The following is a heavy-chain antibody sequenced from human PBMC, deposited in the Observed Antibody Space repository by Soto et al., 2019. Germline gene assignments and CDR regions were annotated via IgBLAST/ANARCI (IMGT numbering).Heavy chain of an antibody. CDR3: ARASCSNGLCHGGPFDY. CDR1: GGSISSGGYY. Sequence: PSENLSLTCTVSGGSISSGGYYWSGIRQHPGKGLEWIGYIYYSGSTYYNPSLKSRVTISVDTSKNQFSLKLSSVTAADTAVYYCARASCSNGLCHGGPFDYWGQGTLVTVSS. V-gene: IGHV4-31*03. CDR2: IYYSGST. D-gene: IGHD2-8*01. J-gene: IGHJ4*02.